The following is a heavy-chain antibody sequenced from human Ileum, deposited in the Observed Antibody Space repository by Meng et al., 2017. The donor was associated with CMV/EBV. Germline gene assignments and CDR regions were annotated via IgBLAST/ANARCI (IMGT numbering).Heavy chain of an antibody. CDR3: ARGLHYFWSGTYFDY. V-gene: IGHV4-4*07. CDR2: IASSGTT. J-gene: IGHJ4*02. CDR1: GGAFNDYL. Sequence: QVHLQGSGPGLGNPSDALSLTCTVSGGAFNDYLWTWIRQSAGKGLEWIGRIASSGTTYLNPSLESLISMSVDKAKNQFSLKLISVTAADTALYFCARGLHYFWSGTYFDYWGQGLLVTVSS. D-gene: IGHD3-3*01.